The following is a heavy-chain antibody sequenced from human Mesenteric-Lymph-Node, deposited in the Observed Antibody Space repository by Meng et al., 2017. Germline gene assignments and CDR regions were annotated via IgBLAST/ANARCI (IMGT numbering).Heavy chain of an antibody. J-gene: IGHJ4*02. CDR1: GGSIGSYY. CDR2: IYYSGST. D-gene: IGHD2-2*01. V-gene: IGHV4-39*07. CDR3: ARAGYCSSTSCYAPGGIDY. Sequence: SETLSLTCTVSGGSIGSYYWGWIRQPPGKGLEWIGSIYYSGSTYYNPSLKSRVTISVDTSKNQFSLKLSSVTAADTAVYYCARAGYCSSTSCYAPGGIDYWGQGTLVTVSS.